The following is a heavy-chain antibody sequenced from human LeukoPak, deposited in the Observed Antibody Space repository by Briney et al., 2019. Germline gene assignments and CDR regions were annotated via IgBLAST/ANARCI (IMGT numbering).Heavy chain of an antibody. V-gene: IGHV3-48*02. CDR1: GFTFSSYS. Sequence: GGSLRLSCAASGFTFSSYSMNWVRQAPGKGLEWVSYISSSSSTIYYADSVKGRFTISRDNAKNSLYLQMNSLRDEDTAVYYCARMDCGGDCLYSHYYYRDVWAKGPRSPSP. CDR3: ARMDCGGDCLYSHYYYRDV. J-gene: IGHJ6*03. D-gene: IGHD2-21*01. CDR2: ISSSSSTI.